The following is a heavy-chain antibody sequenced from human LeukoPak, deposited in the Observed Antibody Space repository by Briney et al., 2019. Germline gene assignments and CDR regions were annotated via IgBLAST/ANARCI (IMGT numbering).Heavy chain of an antibody. Sequence: GASVKVSCKASGYTSTSYGISWVRQAPGQGLEWMGWISAYNGNTNYAQKLQGRVTMTIDTSTSTAYMELRSLRSDDTAVYYCARDNIRYFDWSTPSDYWGQGTLVTVSS. D-gene: IGHD3-9*01. CDR1: GYTSTSYG. CDR2: ISAYNGNT. CDR3: ARDNIRYFDWSTPSDY. J-gene: IGHJ4*02. V-gene: IGHV1-18*01.